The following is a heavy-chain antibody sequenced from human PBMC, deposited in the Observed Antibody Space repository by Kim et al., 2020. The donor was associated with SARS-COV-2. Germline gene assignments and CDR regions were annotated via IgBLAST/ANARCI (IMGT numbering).Heavy chain of an antibody. V-gene: IGHV3-7*01. Sequence: GGSLRLSCAASGFTFSSYWMSWVRQAPGKGLEWVANIKQDGSEKYYVDSVKGRFTISRDNAKNSLYLQMNSLRAEDTAVYYCARGGYYYDSSGYYAVDYWGQGTLVTVSS. CDR1: GFTFSSYW. D-gene: IGHD3-22*01. CDR2: IKQDGSEK. CDR3: ARGGYYYDSSGYYAVDY. J-gene: IGHJ4*02.